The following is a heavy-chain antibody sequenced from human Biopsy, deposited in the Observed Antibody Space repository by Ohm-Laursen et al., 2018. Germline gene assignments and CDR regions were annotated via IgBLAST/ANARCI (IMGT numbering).Heavy chain of an antibody. Sequence: SETLSLTCTVSGDSINNYYWSWIRQPAGKGLEWIGRIYTSGSPDYNLSLESRVTMSVDTSKNQFSLILRSGTAADTAIYYWARGMRSSGWPYFDSWGQGTLVTVSS. J-gene: IGHJ4*02. CDR2: IYTSGSP. CDR3: ARGMRSSGWPYFDS. D-gene: IGHD6-19*01. CDR1: GDSINNYY. V-gene: IGHV4-4*07.